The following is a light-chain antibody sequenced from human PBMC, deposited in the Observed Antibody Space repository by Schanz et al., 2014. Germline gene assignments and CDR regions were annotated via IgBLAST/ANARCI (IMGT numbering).Light chain of an antibody. V-gene: IGLV2-8*01. CDR2: EGS. CDR1: SSDIGGYNS. J-gene: IGLJ3*02. CDR3: CSYVAHHWL. Sequence: QSALTQPPSASGSPGQSVTISCTGSSSDIGGYNSVSWYQQFPGKAPKFMIYEGSKRPSGISNRFSGSNSGNTASLTISGLQAEDEADYYCCSYVAHHWLFGVGTKLTVL.